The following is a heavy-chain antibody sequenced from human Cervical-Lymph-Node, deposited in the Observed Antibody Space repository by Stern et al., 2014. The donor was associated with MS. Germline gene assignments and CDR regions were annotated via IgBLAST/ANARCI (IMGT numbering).Heavy chain of an antibody. CDR2: IYHSGNT. J-gene: IGHJ4*02. CDR3: GRIIQERESCAGDCSYYFDN. V-gene: IGHV4-30-2*01. Sequence: QVQLQESGSGLLKPAQTLSLTCAVSGGSVSYVGYSWNWIRQPPGKGLEWIGYIYHSGNTYYNPSLKSRVTISLDRSKNQFSLKLPSGTAADTAVYYCGRIIQERESCAGDCSYYFDNWGQGTLVTVSS. D-gene: IGHD2-21*02. CDR1: GGSVSYVGYS.